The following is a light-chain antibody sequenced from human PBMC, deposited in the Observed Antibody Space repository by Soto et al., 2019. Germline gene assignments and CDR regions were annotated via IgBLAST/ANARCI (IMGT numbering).Light chain of an antibody. CDR1: QSITSY. V-gene: IGKV3-11*01. J-gene: IGKJ5*01. Sequence: EIVLTQSPVTLSLAPGERATLSCRASQSITSYLAWYQQKPGQAPRLPIYAVSSRATGIPASFSGGGSGTDFTLTISRLEPEDFALYYCQQRSNWQVPFGQGTRLEIK. CDR2: AVS. CDR3: QQRSNWQVP.